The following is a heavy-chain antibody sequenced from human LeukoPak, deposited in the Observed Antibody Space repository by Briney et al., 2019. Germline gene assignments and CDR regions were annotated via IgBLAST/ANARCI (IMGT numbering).Heavy chain of an antibody. CDR1: GGSFSGYA. J-gene: IGHJ6*02. Sequence: SETLSLTCAVYGGSFSGYAWSWIRRPPGKGLEWIGEIFHSGRTTYNPSLKSRVSISVDKSKNQLSLKLSSVTAADTAVYYCARLAYYYYGMDVWGPGTTVTVSS. CDR3: ARLAYYYYGMDV. CDR2: IFHSGRT. V-gene: IGHV4-34*12.